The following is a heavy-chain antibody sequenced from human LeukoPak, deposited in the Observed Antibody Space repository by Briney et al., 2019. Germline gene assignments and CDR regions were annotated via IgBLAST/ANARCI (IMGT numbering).Heavy chain of an antibody. Sequence: GASVKVSCKASGYTFTSYGISWVRQAPGQGLEWMGWISAYNGNTNYAQKLQGRVTMTTDTSTSTAYMELRSLRSDDTAVYYCAREWKRGYSSSKRANWFDPWGQGTLVTVSS. V-gene: IGHV1-18*01. CDR3: AREWKRGYSSSKRANWFDP. CDR1: GYTFTSYG. J-gene: IGHJ5*02. D-gene: IGHD6-13*01. CDR2: ISAYNGNT.